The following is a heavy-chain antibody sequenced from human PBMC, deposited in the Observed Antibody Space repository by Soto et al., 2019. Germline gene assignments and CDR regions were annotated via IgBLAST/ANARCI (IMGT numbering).Heavy chain of an antibody. CDR1: GGSISSYY. CDR3: ARDSSGYYYYFDQ. J-gene: IGHJ4*02. CDR2: IYYSGST. Sequence: SETLSLTCTVSGGSISSYYWSWIRQPPGKGLEWIGYIYYSGSTNYNPSIKSRVNISVDTSKNQFSLKLSSVTAADTAVYYCARDSSGYYYYFDQWGQGTQVTVSS. V-gene: IGHV4-59*01. D-gene: IGHD3-22*01.